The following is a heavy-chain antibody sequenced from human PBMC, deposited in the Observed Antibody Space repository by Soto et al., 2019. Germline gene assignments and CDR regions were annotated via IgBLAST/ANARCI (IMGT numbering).Heavy chain of an antibody. D-gene: IGHD3-16*01. CDR2: IYYSGSTY. Sequence: SETLSLTCTVSGDNTTSSDWYWGWIRQPPGKGLEWIASIYYSGSTYYYNPSLKSRVTISLDTSKKQLSLKLTSVTAADTAVYYCAKKATFWGPWAWGQGTLVTVSS. V-gene: IGHV4-39*01. J-gene: IGHJ5*02. CDR1: GDNTTSSDWY. CDR3: AKKATFWGPWA.